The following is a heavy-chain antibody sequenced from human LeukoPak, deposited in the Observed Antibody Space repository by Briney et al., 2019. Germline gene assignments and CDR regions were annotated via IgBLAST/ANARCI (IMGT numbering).Heavy chain of an antibody. CDR3: ARDDSAGAWELLWDY. J-gene: IGHJ4*02. Sequence: PGGSLSLSCVGSGFIFSNAWMNWVRQAPGKGLEWVGRIKSKANGGTIDYAAPVNGRFTISRDDLKQTVYLQMNSLRDDDTAVYYCARDDSAGAWELLWDYWGQGTLVTVSS. CDR2: IKSKANGGTI. V-gene: IGHV3-15*07. D-gene: IGHD1-26*01. CDR1: GFIFSNAW.